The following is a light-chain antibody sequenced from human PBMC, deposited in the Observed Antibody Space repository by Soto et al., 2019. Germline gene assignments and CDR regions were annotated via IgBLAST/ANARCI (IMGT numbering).Light chain of an antibody. CDR1: QSVTSW. V-gene: IGKV1-5*03. Sequence: DIQMTQSPSTLSASVGDRVTITCRASQSVTSWLAWYQQKPGKAPNLLIYKASNLEYGVSSRFSGSGYGTEFTLTISSLQPDDFATYYCQQYRGYSWTFGQGTKGEIK. CDR3: QQYRGYSWT. J-gene: IGKJ1*01. CDR2: KAS.